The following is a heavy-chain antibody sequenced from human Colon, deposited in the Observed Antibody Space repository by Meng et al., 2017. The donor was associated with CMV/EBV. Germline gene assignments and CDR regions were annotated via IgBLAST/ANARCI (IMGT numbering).Heavy chain of an antibody. J-gene: IGHJ6*02. CDR1: DFRFSSYE. CDR3: ARDSCSATRCHALDV. D-gene: IGHD2-15*01. V-gene: IGHV3-48*03. Sequence: GESLKISCTAFDFRFSSYEMNWVRQAAGKGLEWISYISGSGDSKYYADSVRGRFTISRDNAKNSLYLQMDSLTAGDTGVYFCARDSCSATRCHALDVWGQGTTVTVSS. CDR2: ISGSGDSK.